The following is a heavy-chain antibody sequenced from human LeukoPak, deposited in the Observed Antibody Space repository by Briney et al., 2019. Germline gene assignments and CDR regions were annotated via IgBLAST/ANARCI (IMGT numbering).Heavy chain of an antibody. CDR3: ARGNYGDYVSFDY. D-gene: IGHD4-17*01. J-gene: IGHJ4*02. V-gene: IGHV3-30*19. CDR2: ISYDGSNK. Sequence: GGSLRLSCAASGFTFSSYVMHWVRQAPGKGLEWVAVISYDGSNKYYADSVKGRFTISRDNSKNTLYLQMNSLRAEDTAVYYCARGNYGDYVSFDYWGQGTLVTVSS. CDR1: GFTFSSYV.